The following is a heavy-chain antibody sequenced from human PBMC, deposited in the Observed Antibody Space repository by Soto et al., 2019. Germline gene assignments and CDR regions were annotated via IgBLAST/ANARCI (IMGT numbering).Heavy chain of an antibody. J-gene: IGHJ6*02. V-gene: IGHV1-69*06. D-gene: IGHD1-7*01. CDR2: IIPIFGTA. CDR3: ARDYNWNLDYYYYGMDV. Sequence: ASVKVSCKASGGTFSSYAISWVRQAPGQGLEWMGGIIPIFGTANYAQKFQGRVTITADKSTSTAYMELSSLRSEDTAVYYCARDYNWNLDYYYYGMDVWGQGTTVTV. CDR1: GGTFSSYA.